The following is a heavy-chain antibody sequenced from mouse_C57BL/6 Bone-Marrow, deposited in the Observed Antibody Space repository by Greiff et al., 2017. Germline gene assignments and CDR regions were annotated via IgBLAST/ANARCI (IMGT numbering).Heavy chain of an antibody. J-gene: IGHJ2*01. CDR1: GFTFSDYG. CDR3: ARSFCITTVYFDY. Sequence: DVKLVESGGGLVKPGGSLKLSCAASGFTFSDYGMHWVRQAPEKGLEWVAYISSGSSTIYYADTVKGRFTISRDNAKNTLFLQMTSLRSEDTAMYYCARSFCITTVYFDYWGQGTTLTVSS. V-gene: IGHV5-17*01. CDR2: ISSGSSTI. D-gene: IGHD1-1*01.